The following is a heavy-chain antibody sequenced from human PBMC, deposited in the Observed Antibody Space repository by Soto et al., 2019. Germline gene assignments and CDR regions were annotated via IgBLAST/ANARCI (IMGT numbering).Heavy chain of an antibody. CDR1: GGTSRSYY. CDR3: ARHLIVGSATSKFYYGMDV. J-gene: IGHJ6*02. Sequence: PLSLTYTVAGGTSRSYYWSWIRQPPGKGLEWIGYIYFTGSTNYNPSLKSRVTISVDTSKNQFSLKLRSVTAADTAVYYCARHLIVGSATSKFYYGMDVWGQGTTVTVSS. V-gene: IGHV4-59*08. CDR2: IYFTGST. D-gene: IGHD1-26*01.